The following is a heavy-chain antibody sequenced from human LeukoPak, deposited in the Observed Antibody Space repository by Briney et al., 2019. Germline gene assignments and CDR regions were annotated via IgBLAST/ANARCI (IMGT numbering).Heavy chain of an antibody. D-gene: IGHD5-18*01. J-gene: IGHJ3*02. Sequence: SETLSLTCTVSGASISTYYWSWIRQPPGKGLEWIGYLFYSGSTNYNPSLKSRVTISVDTSKNQFSLKLSSVTAADTAVYYCARGALGSSYGPDDAFDIWGQGTMVTVSS. V-gene: IGHV4-59*01. CDR1: GASISTYY. CDR3: ARGALGSSYGPDDAFDI. CDR2: LFYSGST.